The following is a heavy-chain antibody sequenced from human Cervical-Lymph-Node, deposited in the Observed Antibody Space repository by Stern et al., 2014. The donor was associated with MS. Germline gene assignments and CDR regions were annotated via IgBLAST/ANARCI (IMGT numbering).Heavy chain of an antibody. CDR1: GFTFEDYA. J-gene: IGHJ4*02. Sequence: EVQLVQSGGGLVQPGRSLRLSCAASGFTFEDYAMHWVRQAPGKGLEWVSGINWNSGSMGYADSVKGRFTISRDNAKNSLYLQMNSLKPEDTALYFCAKGNALFTVTTCFNFWGQGTLVTVSS. CDR2: INWNSGSM. V-gene: IGHV3-9*01. D-gene: IGHD4-17*01. CDR3: AKGNALFTVTTCFNF.